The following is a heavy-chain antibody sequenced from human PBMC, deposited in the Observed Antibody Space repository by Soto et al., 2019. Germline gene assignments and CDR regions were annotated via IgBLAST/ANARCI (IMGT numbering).Heavy chain of an antibody. CDR2: IDPSDSYT. CDR1: GYSFTSYW. Sequence: PGESLQISSTGSGYSFTSYWISGVRQMPGKGLDWLGRIDPSDSYTNDSPSFQGHVAISADKSISTAYLQWSSMKASDTAMYYCARGFSSSPDTIYYYYYGMDVWGQGTTVTVSS. J-gene: IGHJ6*02. V-gene: IGHV5-10-1*01. CDR3: ARGFSSSPDTIYYYYYGMDV. D-gene: IGHD6-6*01.